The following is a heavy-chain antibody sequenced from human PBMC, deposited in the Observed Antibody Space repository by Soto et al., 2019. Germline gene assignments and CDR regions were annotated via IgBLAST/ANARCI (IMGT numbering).Heavy chain of an antibody. CDR1: GDSMTSGDYS. J-gene: IGHJ4*02. D-gene: IGHD2-2*01. Sequence: QLQLQESGSRLVKSSQTLSLTCTVSGDSMTSGDYSWSWIRQPPGKGLEWLGYIYRTGNTHYSPSLKSRGSISQDRFKNQFSLELTSVTAADTAVYYCARGDYQYSIDYWGQGTLVTVSS. CDR3: ARGDYQYSIDY. CDR2: IYRTGNT. V-gene: IGHV4-30-2*01.